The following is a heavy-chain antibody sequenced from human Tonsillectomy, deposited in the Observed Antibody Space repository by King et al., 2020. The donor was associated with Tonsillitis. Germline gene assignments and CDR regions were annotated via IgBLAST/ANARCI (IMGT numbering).Heavy chain of an antibody. Sequence: AQLVQSGGDLVQPGGSLRLSCAVSGFTFSNYWMTWVRQAPGKGLEWVANIKEDGSEKNYVDSVKGRFTISRDNAKNSLFLQMNSLRAEDTAVYYCVGGFGYWGQGTLVTVSS. CDR2: IKEDGSEK. V-gene: IGHV3-7*04. D-gene: IGHD3-10*01. J-gene: IGHJ4*02. CDR3: VGGFGY. CDR1: GFTFSNYW.